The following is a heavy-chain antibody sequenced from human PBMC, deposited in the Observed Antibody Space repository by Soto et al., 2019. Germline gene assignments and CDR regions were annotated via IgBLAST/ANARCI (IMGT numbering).Heavy chain of an antibody. CDR3: ARALTPGLVDH. J-gene: IGHJ4*02. V-gene: IGHV1-18*01. CDR1: GYTFTSYG. D-gene: IGHD3-9*01. Sequence: QVQLVQSGAEVKKPGASLKVSCKASGYTFTSYGISWVRQAPGQGLEWMGWISAYNGNTKYAQKLQGRVTVTTDTSTSAAYMELSSLTSDDAAVYYCARALTPGLVDHWCQGNLVTVSS. CDR2: ISAYNGNT.